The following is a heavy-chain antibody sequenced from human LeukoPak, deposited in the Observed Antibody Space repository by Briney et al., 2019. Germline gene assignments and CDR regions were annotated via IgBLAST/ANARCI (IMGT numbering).Heavy chain of an antibody. CDR1: GYTFTSYA. CDR2: INTNTGNP. Sequence: GSSVKVCCKASGYTFTSYAMNWVRQAPGQGLEWMGWINTNTGNPTYAQGFTGRFVFSLDTSVSTAYLQISSLKAEDTAVYYCARAPPNVWGSCRYNPDYWGQGTLVTVSS. CDR3: ARAPPNVWGSCRYNPDY. J-gene: IGHJ4*02. V-gene: IGHV7-4-1*02. D-gene: IGHD3-16*02.